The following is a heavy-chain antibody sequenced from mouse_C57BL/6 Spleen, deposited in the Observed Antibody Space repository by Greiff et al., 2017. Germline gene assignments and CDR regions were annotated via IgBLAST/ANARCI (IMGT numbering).Heavy chain of an antibody. V-gene: IGHV1-54*01. D-gene: IGHD3-2*02. CDR3: ARGDSSGYVPFAY. J-gene: IGHJ3*01. Sequence: QVQLQQSGAELVRPGTSVKVSCKASGYAFTNYLIEWVKQRPGQGLEWIGVINPGSGGTNYNEKFKGKATLTADKSSSTAYMQLSSLTSEDSAVYFCARGDSSGYVPFAYWGQGTLVTVSA. CDR2: INPGSGGT. CDR1: GYAFTNYL.